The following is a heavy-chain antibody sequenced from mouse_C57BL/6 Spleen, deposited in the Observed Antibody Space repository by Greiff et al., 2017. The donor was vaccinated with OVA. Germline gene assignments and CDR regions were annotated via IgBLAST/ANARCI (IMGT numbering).Heavy chain of an antibody. J-gene: IGHJ2*01. V-gene: IGHV1-55*01. CDR1: GYTFTSYW. CDR3: AREGFYYGSSPYYFDY. CDR2: IYPGSGST. D-gene: IGHD1-1*01. Sequence: VQLQQPGAELVKPGASVKMSCKASGYTFTSYWITWVKQRPGQGLEWIGDIYPGSGSTNYNEKFKSKATLTVDTSSSTAYMQLSSLTSEDSAVYYCAREGFYYGSSPYYFDYWGQGTTLTVSS.